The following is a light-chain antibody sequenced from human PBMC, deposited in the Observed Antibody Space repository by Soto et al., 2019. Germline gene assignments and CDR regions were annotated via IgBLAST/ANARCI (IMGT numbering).Light chain of an antibody. Sequence: EIVLTQSPGTLSLSPGGRATLSCRASQTVTSGYLAWYQQKPGQAPRLLIYDASNRATGIPARFSGSGSGTDFTLTISSLEPEDFAVYYCQQRSNWPPLTFGGGTKVEIK. CDR1: QTVTSGY. CDR2: DAS. CDR3: QQRSNWPPLT. V-gene: IGKV3-11*01. J-gene: IGKJ4*01.